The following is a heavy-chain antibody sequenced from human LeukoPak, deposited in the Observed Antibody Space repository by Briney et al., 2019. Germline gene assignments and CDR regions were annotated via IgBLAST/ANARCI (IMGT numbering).Heavy chain of an antibody. J-gene: IGHJ4*02. Sequence: PGGSLRLSCAASGFTFDDYAMHWVRQAPGKGLEWVSGISWNSGSIGYADSVKGRFTISRDNAKSSLYLQMNSLRAEDTALYYCAKASLVLRYFDWLLPPDYWGQGTLVTVSS. CDR2: ISWNSGSI. CDR3: AKASLVLRYFDWLLPPDY. D-gene: IGHD3-9*01. CDR1: GFTFDDYA. V-gene: IGHV3-9*01.